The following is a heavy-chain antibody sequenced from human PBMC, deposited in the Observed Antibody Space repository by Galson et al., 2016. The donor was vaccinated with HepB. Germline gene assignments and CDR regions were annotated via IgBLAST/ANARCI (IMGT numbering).Heavy chain of an antibody. CDR1: GFSLRTSGGG. CDR3: AHSLYGDYSGGWYFDV. CDR2: IYWNDDK. Sequence: LVKPTQTLTLTCTFSGFSLRTSGGGVGWIRQPPGKALVWLALIYWNDDKRYSPSLKSRLTVTKDTPKNQVVLTITNVDPVDTGTYFCAHSLYGDYSGGWYFDVWGRGTLVTVSS. D-gene: IGHD4-17*01. V-gene: IGHV2-5*01. J-gene: IGHJ2*01.